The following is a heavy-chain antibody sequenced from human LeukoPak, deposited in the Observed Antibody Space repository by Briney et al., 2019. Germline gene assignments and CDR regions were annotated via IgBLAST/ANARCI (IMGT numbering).Heavy chain of an antibody. CDR1: GFTFSSYA. J-gene: IGHJ4*02. CDR3: NSAGHSGYDPIDY. V-gene: IGHV3-23*01. Sequence: GGSLRLSCAASGFTFSSYAMSWVRQAPGKGLEWVSAISGSGGSTYYADSVKGRFTISRDNSKNTLYLQMNSLRAEDTAVYYCNSAGHSGYDPIDYWGQGTLVTVSS. D-gene: IGHD5-12*01. CDR2: ISGSGGST.